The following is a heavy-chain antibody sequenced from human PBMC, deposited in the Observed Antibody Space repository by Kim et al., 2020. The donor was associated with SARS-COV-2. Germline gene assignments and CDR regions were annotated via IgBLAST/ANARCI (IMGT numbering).Heavy chain of an antibody. CDR2: IYYSGST. CDR1: GGSISSSSYY. Sequence: SETLSLTCTVSGGSISSSSYYWGWIRQPPGKGLEWIGSIYYSGSTYYNPSLKSRVTISVDTSKNQFSLKLSSVTAADTAVYYCASWMISRVAATRFDYWGQGTLVTVSS. D-gene: IGHD2-15*01. J-gene: IGHJ4*02. V-gene: IGHV4-39*01. CDR3: ASWMISRVAATRFDY.